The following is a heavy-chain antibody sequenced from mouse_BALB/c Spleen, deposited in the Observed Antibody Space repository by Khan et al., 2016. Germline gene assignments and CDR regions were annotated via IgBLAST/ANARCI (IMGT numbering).Heavy chain of an antibody. Sequence: VELVESGPGLVQPSQSLSITCTVSGFSLTSYGVHWVRQSPGKGLEWLGVIWSGGSTDYNAAFISRLSISKDNSKSQVFFKMNSLQANDTAIYYCARLYYGYNAMDYWGQGTSVTVSS. V-gene: IGHV2-2*02. CDR2: IWSGGST. D-gene: IGHD2-1*01. CDR3: ARLYYGYNAMDY. J-gene: IGHJ4*01. CDR1: GFSLTSYG.